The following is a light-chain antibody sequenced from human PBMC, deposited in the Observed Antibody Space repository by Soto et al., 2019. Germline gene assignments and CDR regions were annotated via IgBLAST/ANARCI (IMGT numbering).Light chain of an antibody. CDR2: KAS. CDR3: QQYNTYPLT. V-gene: IGKV1-5*03. Sequence: DIQMTQSPXTLSXXVGDRVTITCRASQSISTWLAWYQQKPGKAPKLLIYKASSLEGGVPSRFSXXXXXXXXXXTVSSLRPDDFATYYCQQYNTYPLTFGGGTTVEIK. J-gene: IGKJ4*01. CDR1: QSISTW.